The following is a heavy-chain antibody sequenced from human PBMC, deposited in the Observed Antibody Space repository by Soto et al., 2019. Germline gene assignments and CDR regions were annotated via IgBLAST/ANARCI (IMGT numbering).Heavy chain of an antibody. D-gene: IGHD3-22*01. Sequence: GGSLRLSCAASGFTFSSYGMHWVRQAPGKGLEWVAVISYDGSNKYYADSVKGRFTISRDNSKNTLYLQMNSLRAEDTAVYYCAKTSPYYYDSSGYYDYWGQGTLVTVSS. CDR2: ISYDGSNK. J-gene: IGHJ4*02. CDR3: AKTSPYYYDSSGYYDY. CDR1: GFTFSSYG. V-gene: IGHV3-30*18.